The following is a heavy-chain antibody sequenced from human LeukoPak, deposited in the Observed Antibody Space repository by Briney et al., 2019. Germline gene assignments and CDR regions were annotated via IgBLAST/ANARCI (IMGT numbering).Heavy chain of an antibody. CDR3: ARLARWLQLEVDY. V-gene: IGHV4-59*02. CDR2: VYYTET. D-gene: IGHD5-24*01. CDR1: GGSVSNYY. Sequence: SETLSLTCTVSGGSVSNYYWSWIRQSPGKGLEWIGYVYYTETSYNPSLKSRVTISVDTSKNQFSLKLSSVTAADTAVYYCARLARWLQLEVDYWGQGTLVTVSS. J-gene: IGHJ4*02.